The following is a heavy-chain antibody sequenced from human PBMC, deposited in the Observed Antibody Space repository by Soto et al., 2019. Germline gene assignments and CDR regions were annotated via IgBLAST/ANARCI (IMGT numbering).Heavy chain of an antibody. CDR1: GFTFSNAW. J-gene: IGHJ6*02. CDR3: TMAADYVWGSYRYVTYYYGMDV. V-gene: IGHV3-15*07. CDR2: IKSKTDGGTT. Sequence: EVQLVESGGGLVKPGGSLRLSCAASGFTFSNAWMNWVRQAPGKGLEWVGRIKSKTDGGTTDYAAPVKGRFTISRDDSKNTLYLKMNSLKTEDTAVYYCTMAADYVWGSYRYVTYYYGMDVWGQGTTVPVPS. D-gene: IGHD3-16*02.